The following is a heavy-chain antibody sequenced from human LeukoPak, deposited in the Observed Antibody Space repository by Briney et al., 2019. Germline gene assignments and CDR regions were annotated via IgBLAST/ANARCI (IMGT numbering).Heavy chain of an antibody. D-gene: IGHD3-22*01. CDR1: GYTFTGYY. CDR2: INPNSGGT. J-gene: IGHJ3*02. Sequence: GASVKVSCKASGYTFTGYYMHWVRRAPGQGLEWMGRINPNSGGTNYAQKFQGRVTMTRDTSISTAHMELSRLRSDDTAVYYCARDPVYYDSSGYNDAFDIWGQGTMVTVSS. CDR3: ARDPVYYDSSGYNDAFDI. V-gene: IGHV1-2*06.